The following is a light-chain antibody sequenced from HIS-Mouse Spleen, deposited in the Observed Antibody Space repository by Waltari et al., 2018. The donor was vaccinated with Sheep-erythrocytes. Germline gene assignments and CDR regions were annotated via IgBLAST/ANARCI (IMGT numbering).Light chain of an antibody. CDR1: QSLVHSDGNTY. J-gene: IGKJ2*01. CDR2: KVS. V-gene: IGKV2-30*02. Sequence: DVVMTQSRLSLPVTLGQPASISCRSSQSLVHSDGNTYLNWFQQRPGQSPRRLIYKVSNRDSGVPDRFSGSGSGTDFTLKISRVEAEDVGVYYCMQGTHWPPYTFGQGTKLEIK. CDR3: MQGTHWPPYT.